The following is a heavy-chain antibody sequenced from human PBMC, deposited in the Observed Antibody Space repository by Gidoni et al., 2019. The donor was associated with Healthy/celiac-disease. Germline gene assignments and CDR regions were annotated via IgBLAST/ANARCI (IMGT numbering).Heavy chain of an antibody. CDR3: AIADSGSYTTCNYFDY. CDR1: GGSISRSSYY. CDR2: IYYSGST. V-gene: IGHV4-39*07. D-gene: IGHD1-26*01. J-gene: IGHJ4*02. Sequence: QLQLQESGPGLVKPSETLTLTCTVPGGSISRSSYYWGWIRQPPGKGLEWIGSIYYSGSTYYTPSLKSRVTISVDTSKNQFSLKLSSVTAADTAVYYCAIADSGSYTTCNYFDYWGQGTLVTVSS.